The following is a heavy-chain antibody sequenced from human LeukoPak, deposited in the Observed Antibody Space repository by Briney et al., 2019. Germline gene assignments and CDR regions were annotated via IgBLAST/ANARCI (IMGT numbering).Heavy chain of an antibody. CDR2: INHSGST. CDR3: ARGVPPHY. CDR1: GGSFSGYY. V-gene: IGHV4-34*01. J-gene: IGHJ4*02. Sequence: SETLSLTCAVYGGSFSGYYWSWIRQPPGKGLEWIGEINHSGSTNYNPSLKSRVTISVDTSKNQFSLKLSSVTAADTAVYYCARGVPPHYWGQGTLVTVSS.